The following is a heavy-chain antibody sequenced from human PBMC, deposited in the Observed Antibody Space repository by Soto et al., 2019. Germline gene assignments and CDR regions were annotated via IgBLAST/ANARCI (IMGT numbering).Heavy chain of an antibody. CDR3: ARRSFPYSGSPLEPWSDALDI. D-gene: IGHD1-26*01. CDR1: GFSISTYA. V-gene: IGHV3-30*04. CDR2: ISYNGNNK. J-gene: IGHJ3*02. Sequence: QVQLVESGGGVVQPGRSLRLSCAASGFSISTYALHWVRQAPGKGPEWVAIISYNGNNKHYADSVKGRFTISRDNSKITVDLQMNSLRVEDTAMYYCARRSFPYSGSPLEPWSDALDIWGQGTMVTVSS.